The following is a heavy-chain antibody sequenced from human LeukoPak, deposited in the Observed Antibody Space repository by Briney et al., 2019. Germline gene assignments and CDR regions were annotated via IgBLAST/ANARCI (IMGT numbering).Heavy chain of an antibody. CDR2: IPYSGST. V-gene: IGHV4-39*07. CDR3: ARCKDYYVSGSYYKSFDY. J-gene: IGHJ4*02. D-gene: IGHD3-10*01. Sequence: SETLSLTCTVYGDSISSSSYYWGWIRQPPGKGLEGIGSIPYSGSTYYNPSLKSRVNISVDTSKNQFSLKLSSVTAADTAVYYCARCKDYYVSGSYYKSFDYWGQGTLVTVSS. CDR1: GDSISSSSYY.